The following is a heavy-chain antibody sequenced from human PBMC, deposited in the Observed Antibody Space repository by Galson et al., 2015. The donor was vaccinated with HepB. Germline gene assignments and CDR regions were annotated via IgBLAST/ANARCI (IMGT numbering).Heavy chain of an antibody. CDR2: IIPILGIA. Sequence: CKASGGTFSSYAISWVRQAPGQGLEWMGRIIPILGIANYAQKFQGRVTITADKSTSTAYMELSSLRSEDTAVYYCARELTYGEDYWGQGTLVTVSS. CDR3: ARELTYGEDY. V-gene: IGHV1-69*04. CDR1: GGTFSSYA. J-gene: IGHJ4*02. D-gene: IGHD4/OR15-4a*01.